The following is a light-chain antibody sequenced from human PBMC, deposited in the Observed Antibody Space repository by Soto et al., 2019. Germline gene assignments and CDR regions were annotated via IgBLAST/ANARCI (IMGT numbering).Light chain of an antibody. V-gene: IGKV1-9*01. CDR1: QGISSY. J-gene: IGKJ4*01. Sequence: DIQLTQSPSFLSASVGDRVTITCRASQGISSYLAWYQQKPGKAPKLLIYAASTLQSGVPSRFSGSGSGTEFTLTISRLQTEDFATYYCQQLSSYPLTFGGGTKVKIK. CDR3: QQLSSYPLT. CDR2: AAS.